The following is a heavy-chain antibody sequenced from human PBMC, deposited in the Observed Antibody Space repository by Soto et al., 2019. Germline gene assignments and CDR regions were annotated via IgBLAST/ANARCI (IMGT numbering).Heavy chain of an antibody. Sequence: PXETLSLTCTVAGCSISSGDYYWSWIRQPPGKGLEWIGYIYYSGSTYYNPSLKSRVTISVDTSKNQFSLKLSSVTAADTAVYYCARVVWFGELYSPQYYFDYWGQGTLVTVSS. CDR1: GCSISSGDYY. CDR2: IYYSGST. D-gene: IGHD3-10*01. CDR3: ARVVWFGELYSPQYYFDY. J-gene: IGHJ4*02. V-gene: IGHV4-30-4*01.